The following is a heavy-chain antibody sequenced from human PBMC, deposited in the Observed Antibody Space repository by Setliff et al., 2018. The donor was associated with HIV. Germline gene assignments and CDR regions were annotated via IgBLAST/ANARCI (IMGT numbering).Heavy chain of an antibody. J-gene: IGHJ4*02. CDR3: ARVRVAAVAPYFDF. CDR1: GFTFSSYA. CDR2: INSNGGST. V-gene: IGHV3-64*02. Sequence: PGGSLRLSCATYGFTFSSYAMYWVRQAPGKGLVYVSAINSNGGSTYYADSVKGRFTISRDNSKSTVYLQMGSLRAEDMAVYYCARVRVAAVAPYFDFWGQGALVTVSS. D-gene: IGHD6-13*01.